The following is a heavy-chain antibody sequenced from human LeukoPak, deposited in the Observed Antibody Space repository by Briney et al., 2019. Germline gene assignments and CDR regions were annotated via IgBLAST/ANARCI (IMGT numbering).Heavy chain of an antibody. D-gene: IGHD4-23*01. J-gene: IGHJ4*02. V-gene: IGHV3-7*01. CDR1: AFTFSSYW. CDR3: ARDRGYSSFDY. Sequence: GGSLRLSCEASAFTFSSYWMSWIRQAPGKGLEWVANIKEDGSEINYVDSVKGRFTISRDNAKNSLFLQMNSLRVEDTAVYYCARDRGYSSFDYWGQGTLVTVSS. CDR2: IKEDGSEI.